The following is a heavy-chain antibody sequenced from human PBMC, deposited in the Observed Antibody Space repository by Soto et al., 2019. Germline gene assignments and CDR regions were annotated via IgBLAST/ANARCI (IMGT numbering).Heavy chain of an antibody. CDR2: IYNSGST. V-gene: IGHV4-61*01. CDR1: GGSVNSGRYY. J-gene: IGHJ4*02. D-gene: IGHD1-7*01. CDR3: ARRGRQYNWHYGHLDY. Sequence: SETLSLTCSVSGGSVNSGRYYWSWIRQPPGKGLEWVGYIYNSGSTNYNPSLKSRVLISVDTSQNPFSLKLTSVTAAETAVSSCARRGRQYNWHYGHLDYWRQRPLLSLSS.